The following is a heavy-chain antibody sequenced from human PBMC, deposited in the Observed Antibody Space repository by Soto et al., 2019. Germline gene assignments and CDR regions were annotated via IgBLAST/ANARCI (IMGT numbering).Heavy chain of an antibody. CDR1: GGSITTYY. D-gene: IGHD6-19*01. J-gene: IGHJ4*02. V-gene: IGHV4-59*01. Sequence: QVQLQESGPGLVKPSETLSLTCTVSGGSITTYYWSWIRQPPGKALEWIGYIQYEGTTNYNPSLNSRVTILVDTSQNQYSMKLTSVTAADTAVYFCARGRRSAWYHFDSWGQGTLVTVSS. CDR2: IQYEGTT. CDR3: ARGRRSAWYHFDS.